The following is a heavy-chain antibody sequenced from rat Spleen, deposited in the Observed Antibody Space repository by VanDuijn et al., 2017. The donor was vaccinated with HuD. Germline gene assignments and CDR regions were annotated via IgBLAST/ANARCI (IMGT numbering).Heavy chain of an antibody. Sequence: EVQLVESGGGLVQPGRSMKLSCAASGLSFSNYDMAWVRQAPKKGLEWVATIIYDGSRTYYPDSVKGRFTVSRDIAKSTLYLQMDSLKSEDTATYYCATGGVYNNYGFAYWGQGTLVIVSS. D-gene: IGHD1-10*01. V-gene: IGHV5S10*01. CDR3: ATGGVYNNYGFAY. CDR2: IIYDGSRT. J-gene: IGHJ3*01. CDR1: GLSFSNYD.